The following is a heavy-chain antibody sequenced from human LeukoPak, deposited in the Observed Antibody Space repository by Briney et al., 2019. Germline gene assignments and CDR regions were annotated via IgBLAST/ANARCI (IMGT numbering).Heavy chain of an antibody. V-gene: IGHV3-21*01. D-gene: IGHD3-10*01. J-gene: IGHJ6*02. CDR1: RFPFSSYT. CDR2: ISENSNDI. Sequence: GGSLRLSCAASRFPFSSYTMHWVRQAPGKGLEWVSSISENSNDIYYASSLKGRFTISSDNPKNTLYLQMDSLRAEDTAVYYCARAAHTTYVLGRYYYYAMDVWGQGTTVTVSS. CDR3: ARAAHTTYVLGRYYYYAMDV.